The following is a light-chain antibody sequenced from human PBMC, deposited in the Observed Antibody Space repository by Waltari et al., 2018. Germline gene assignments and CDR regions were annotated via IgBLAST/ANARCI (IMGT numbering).Light chain of an antibody. V-gene: IGKV1-5*03. Sequence: IHKASRLEGGVPSRFSGSGYGTEFTLTISSLQPDDFATYYCQEYDSLPVTFGGGTRVEIK. J-gene: IGKJ4*01. CDR2: KAS. CDR3: QEYDSLPVT.